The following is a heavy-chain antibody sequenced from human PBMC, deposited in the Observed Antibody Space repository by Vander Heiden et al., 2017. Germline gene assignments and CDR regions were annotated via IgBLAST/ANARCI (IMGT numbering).Heavy chain of an antibody. CDR1: GFPSSNYG. CDR3: ARGAYGEVSGFDP. CDR2: ISDRAVYT. V-gene: IGHV3-23*01. D-gene: IGHD4-17*01. Sequence: EVQLLESGGGLVQPGGSLRLACVASGFPSSNYGMTWVRQAPGKGLEWVSGISDRAVYTRYADPVKGRFIISRDNSKNTLYLQMNSLRAEDTAVYYCARGAYGEVSGFDPWGQGTLVTVSS. J-gene: IGHJ5*02.